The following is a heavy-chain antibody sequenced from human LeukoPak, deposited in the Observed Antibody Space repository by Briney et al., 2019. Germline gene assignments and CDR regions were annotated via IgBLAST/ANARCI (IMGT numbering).Heavy chain of an antibody. CDR3: AREEVRGYSYGYYAFDI. J-gene: IGHJ3*02. V-gene: IGHV4-59*12. CDR2: IYYSGST. D-gene: IGHD5-18*01. CDR1: GGSISSYY. Sequence: PSETLSLTCTVSGGSISSYYWSWIRQPPGKGLEWIGYIYYSGSTNYNPSLKGRVTISVDTSKNQFSLKLSSVTAADTAVYYCAREEVRGYSYGYYAFDIWGQGTMVTVSS.